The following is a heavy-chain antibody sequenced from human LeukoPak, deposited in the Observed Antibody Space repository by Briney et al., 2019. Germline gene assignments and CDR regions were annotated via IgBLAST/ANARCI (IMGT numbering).Heavy chain of an antibody. V-gene: IGHV4-61*02. Sequence: SETLSLTCTVSGYSISSGYYWSWIRQPAGKGLEWIGRIHSSGTTNYKSSLKSRVTILVDTPRNQFSLKLTSVTAADTAVYYCARHYYGSENYYFDFWGQGTLVTVSS. J-gene: IGHJ4*02. CDR2: IHSSGTT. CDR3: ARHYYGSENYYFDF. D-gene: IGHD3-10*01. CDR1: GYSISSGYY.